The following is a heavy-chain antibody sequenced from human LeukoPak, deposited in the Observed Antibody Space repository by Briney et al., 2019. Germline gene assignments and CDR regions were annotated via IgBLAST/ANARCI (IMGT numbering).Heavy chain of an antibody. V-gene: IGHV4-38-2*02. D-gene: IGHD6-13*01. CDR1: GYSISSGYY. CDR2: IYHSGGT. J-gene: IGHJ4*02. Sequence: SETLSLTCTVSGYSISSGYYWGWIRQPPGKGLEWIGSIYHSGGTYYNPSLKSRVTISVDTSKNQFSLKLSSVTAADTAVYYCARDKQQLANRAIDYWGQGTLVTVSS. CDR3: ARDKQQLANRAIDY.